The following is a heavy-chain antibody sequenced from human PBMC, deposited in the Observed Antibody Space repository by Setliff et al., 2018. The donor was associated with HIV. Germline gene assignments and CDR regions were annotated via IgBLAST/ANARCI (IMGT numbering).Heavy chain of an antibody. CDR1: GFTFNTFA. J-gene: IGHJ4*02. CDR2: ISYDGSNK. Sequence: LRLSCVASGFTFNTFAMHWVRQAPGKGLEWVSVISYDGSNKYYADSVRGRFSISRDNSKNTLFLQMNGLTVDDTAVYYCARAVKAAASLAFDSWGQGTLVTVSS. CDR3: ARAVKAAASLAFDS. D-gene: IGHD2-2*01. V-gene: IGHV3-30*01.